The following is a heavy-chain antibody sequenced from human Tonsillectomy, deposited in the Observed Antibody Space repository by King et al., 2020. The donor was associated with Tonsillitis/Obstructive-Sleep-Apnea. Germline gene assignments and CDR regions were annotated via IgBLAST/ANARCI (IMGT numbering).Heavy chain of an antibody. CDR1: GFTFDDYA. Sequence: VQLVESGGGVVQRGGSLRLSCAASGFTFDDYAMHWVRQAPGKGLEWVSLISGDGGTTYYADSVKGRLTISRDNSKNSLYLQMNSLRTEDTALYYCAKYNQPLLSPAVDYYHMDVWGKGTTVTVSS. CDR2: ISGDGGTT. D-gene: IGHD2-21*02. J-gene: IGHJ6*03. CDR3: AKYNQPLLSPAVDYYHMDV. V-gene: IGHV3-43*02.